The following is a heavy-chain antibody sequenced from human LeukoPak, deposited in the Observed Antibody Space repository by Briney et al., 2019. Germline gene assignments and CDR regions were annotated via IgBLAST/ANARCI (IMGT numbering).Heavy chain of an antibody. CDR2: ISGSGGST. CDR1: GFTFSSYA. J-gene: IGHJ4*02. Sequence: PGGSLRLSCAASGFTFSSYAMSWVRQAPGKGLEWVSAISGSGGSTYYADSVKGRFTISRDNSKNTLYLQMNSLRAEDTAVYYCAKADWVVVAATSFDYWGQGTLVTVSS. D-gene: IGHD2-15*01. CDR3: AKADWVVVAATSFDY. V-gene: IGHV3-23*01.